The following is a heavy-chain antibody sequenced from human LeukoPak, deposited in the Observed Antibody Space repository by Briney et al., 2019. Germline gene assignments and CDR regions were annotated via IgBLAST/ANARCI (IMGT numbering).Heavy chain of an antibody. V-gene: IGHV3-53*01. CDR3: ARVSYGD. D-gene: IGHD2/OR15-2a*01. CDR1: GFTVSSKY. CDR2: IYNSGNT. J-gene: IGHJ4*02. Sequence: PGGSLRLSCAASGFTVSSKYMTWVRQAPGKGLECVSVIYNSGNTYYADSVKGRFTISRDSSKNTLFLQMNSLRAEDTAVYYCARVSYGDWGQGTLVTVSS.